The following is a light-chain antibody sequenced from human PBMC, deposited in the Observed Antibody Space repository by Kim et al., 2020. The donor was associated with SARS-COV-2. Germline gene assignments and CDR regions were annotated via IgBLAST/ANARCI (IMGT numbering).Light chain of an antibody. CDR3: QQSNSFPRT. Sequence: DIQMTQSPSSVSASVGDSVTFTCRASQDISNWLAWYQQKPGQAPKLLIFAASRLQTGVPSRFSGSGSGTDFSLTISSLQPEDFATYYCQQSNSFPRTFGQGTKVDIK. V-gene: IGKV1-12*01. CDR2: AAS. J-gene: IGKJ1*01. CDR1: QDISNW.